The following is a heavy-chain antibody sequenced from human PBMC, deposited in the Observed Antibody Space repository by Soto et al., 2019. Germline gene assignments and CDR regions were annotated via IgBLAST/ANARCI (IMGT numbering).Heavy chain of an antibody. V-gene: IGHV3-23*01. CDR1: GFICSSYD. J-gene: IGHJ3*02. CDR3: AKATATSGGAFEI. D-gene: IGHD1-1*01. CDR2: ILVGGST. Sequence: QSGGSLRLSCAVSGFICSSYDMSWVRQAPGKGLEWVSTILVGGSTHYEDSVKGRFTISRDTSKNTVYLQMNRLTGGDTAVYYCAKATATSGGAFEIYGQGTMVTVSS.